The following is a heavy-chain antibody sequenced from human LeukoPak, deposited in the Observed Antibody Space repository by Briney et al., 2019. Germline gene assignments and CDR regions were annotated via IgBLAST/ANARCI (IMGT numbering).Heavy chain of an antibody. V-gene: IGHV4-61*01. D-gene: IGHD2-21*02. CDR2: IYNGVNT. Sequence: PSETLSLTCTVSGASVNSASYWTWIRQPPGKGVEWIAHIYNGVNTNYNPSLKSRVTISVDTSKNQFSLKLSSVTAADTAVYYCARVVVVTATNWFDPWGQGTLVTVSS. CDR1: GASVNSASY. J-gene: IGHJ5*02. CDR3: ARVVVVTATNWFDP.